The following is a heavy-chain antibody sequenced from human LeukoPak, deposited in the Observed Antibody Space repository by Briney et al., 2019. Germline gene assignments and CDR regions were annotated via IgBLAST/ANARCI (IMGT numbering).Heavy chain of an antibody. CDR2: IYYSGST. CDR3: ARCGNPYESGDTADYYYYYLVV. V-gene: IGHV4-59*01. J-gene: IGHJ6*03. CDR1: GGSIRSYY. Sequence: KPSETLSLTCTVSGGSIRSYYWSWIRQPPGKGLEWIGYIYYSGSTNYNPSLKSRVTISVDTSKNQFSLRLSSVTAADTAVYYCARCGNPYESGDTADYYYYYLVVCGKGNPVTVSS. D-gene: IGHD4-17*01.